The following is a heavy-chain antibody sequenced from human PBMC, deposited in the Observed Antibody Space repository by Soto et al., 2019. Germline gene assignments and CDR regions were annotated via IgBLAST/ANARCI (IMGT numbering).Heavy chain of an antibody. CDR3: ARQRITIFGVVRADYYYMDV. CDR2: IYPGDSDT. D-gene: IGHD3-3*01. CDR1: GYSFTSYW. J-gene: IGHJ6*03. V-gene: IGHV5-51*01. Sequence: GESLKISCKGSGYSFTSYWIGWVRQMPGKGLEWMGIIYPGDSDTRYSPSFQGQVTISADKSISTAYLQWSSLKASDTAMYYCARQRITIFGVVRADYYYMDVWGKGTTVTVSS.